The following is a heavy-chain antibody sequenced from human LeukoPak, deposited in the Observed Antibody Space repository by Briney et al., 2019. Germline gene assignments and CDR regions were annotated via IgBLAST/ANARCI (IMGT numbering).Heavy chain of an antibody. D-gene: IGHD1-26*01. V-gene: IGHV3-7*01. CDR1: GFPFSIYW. J-gene: IGHJ3*02. CDR2: IKQDGSEK. Sequence: GGSPRLSCAASGFPFSIYWMSWVRQAPGKGLEWVASIKQDGSEKYYVDSVKGRFTISRDNAKNSLYLQMNSLRAEDTAVYYCARDPRARGSYLYAFDIWGQGTMITVSS. CDR3: ARDPRARGSYLYAFDI.